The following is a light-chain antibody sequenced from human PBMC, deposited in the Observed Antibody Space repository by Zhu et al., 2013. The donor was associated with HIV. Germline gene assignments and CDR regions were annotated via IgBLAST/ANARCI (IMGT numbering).Light chain of an antibody. CDR1: QSVSSRY. V-gene: IGKV3-20*01. CDR3: QQYGSLYT. CDR2: GAS. J-gene: IGKJ2*01. Sequence: EIVLTQSPGTLSLSPGEGATLSCRASQSVSSRYLAWYQQKAGQSPRLLIYGASSRAIGIPDRFSGFGSGRDFTLTISRLEPEDFAVYYCQQYGSLYTFGQGTKLEIK.